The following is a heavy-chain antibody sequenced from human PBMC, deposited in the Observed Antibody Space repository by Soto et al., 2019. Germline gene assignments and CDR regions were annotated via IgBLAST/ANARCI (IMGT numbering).Heavy chain of an antibody. CDR3: ASGSLYSSGWWDYYYYGIDV. D-gene: IGHD6-19*01. CDR2: ISAYNGNT. V-gene: IGHV1-18*01. Sequence: ASVKVSCKASGYTFTSYGISWVRQAPGQGLEWMGWISAYNGNTNYAQKLQGRVTMTTDTSTSTAYMELRSLRSDDTAVYYCASGSLYSSGWWDYYYYGIDVWGQGTTVTVSS. CDR1: GYTFTSYG. J-gene: IGHJ6*02.